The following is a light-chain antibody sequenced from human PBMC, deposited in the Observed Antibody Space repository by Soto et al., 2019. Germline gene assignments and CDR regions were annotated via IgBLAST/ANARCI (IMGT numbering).Light chain of an antibody. Sequence: QSVLTQPPSASGTPGQRVTISCSGSPPNIESNYVYWYQQLPGTAPKLLIYRNNQRPSGVPDRFSGSKSGTSGSLVISGLRSEDEADYYCAAWDDSLSGVVFGGGTKLTVL. J-gene: IGLJ2*01. CDR3: AAWDDSLSGVV. CDR1: PPNIESNY. V-gene: IGLV1-47*01. CDR2: RNN.